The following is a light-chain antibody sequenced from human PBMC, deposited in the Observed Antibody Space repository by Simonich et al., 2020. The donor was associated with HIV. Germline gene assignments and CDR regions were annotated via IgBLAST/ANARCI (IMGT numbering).Light chain of an antibody. Sequence: EIVLTQSPATLSLSPGERATLSCRASQSVSSYLAWYQQKPGQAPRLLIYDASNRATGIPARFSGSGSGTDFTLTISSLQPEDFASYYCQQYYSTPPWTFGQGTKVEIK. J-gene: IGKJ1*01. CDR1: QSVSSY. V-gene: IGKV3-11*01. CDR2: DAS. CDR3: QQYYSTPPWT.